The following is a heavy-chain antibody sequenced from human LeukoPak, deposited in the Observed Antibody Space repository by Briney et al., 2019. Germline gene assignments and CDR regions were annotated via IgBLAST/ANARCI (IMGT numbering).Heavy chain of an antibody. J-gene: IGHJ4*02. CDR2: INPNSGGT. Sequence: ASVKVSCKGSGYTFSSYGISWVRQAPGQGLEWMGWINPNSGGTNYAQKFQGRVTMTRDTSISTAYMELSRLRSDDTAVYYCARREEMALDYWGQGTLVTVSS. CDR3: ARREEMALDY. V-gene: IGHV1-2*02. CDR1: GYTFSSYG. D-gene: IGHD5-24*01.